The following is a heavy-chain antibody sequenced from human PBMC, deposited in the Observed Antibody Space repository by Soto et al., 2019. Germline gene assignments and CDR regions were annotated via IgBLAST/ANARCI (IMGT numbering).Heavy chain of an antibody. Sequence: QVHLVQSGAEVKKPGSSVKVSCKAPGGTFSNHAINWVRQAPGQGLEWMGRIIPIFTTTNYAQKFQGRVTMTADESPITGYLELSSLKHDDTAVYYCAREVAADGTFREDVFDIWGQGTWVTVSS. D-gene: IGHD6-13*01. CDR1: GGTFSNHA. CDR3: AREVAADGTFREDVFDI. CDR2: IIPIFTTT. V-gene: IGHV1-69*12. J-gene: IGHJ3*02.